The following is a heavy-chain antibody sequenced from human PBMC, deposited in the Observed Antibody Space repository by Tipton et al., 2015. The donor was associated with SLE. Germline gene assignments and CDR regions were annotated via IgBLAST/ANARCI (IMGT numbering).Heavy chain of an antibody. J-gene: IGHJ4*02. CDR2: IYYTGRT. D-gene: IGHD3-3*01. V-gene: IGHV4-39*01. CDR3: VKSHLLFGMITVFDH. CDR1: GGSISRNSNY. Sequence: LSLTCTVSGGSISRNSNYWGWIRQPPGKGLEWIGTIYYTGRTYYNPSLKSRVTLTVDTSKNQFSLSLNSVTAADTAVFYCVKSHLLFGMITVFDHWGRGILVTVSS.